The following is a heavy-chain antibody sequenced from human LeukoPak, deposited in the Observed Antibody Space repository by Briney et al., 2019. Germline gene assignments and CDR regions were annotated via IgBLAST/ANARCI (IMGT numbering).Heavy chain of an antibody. CDR1: GFILNTYS. CDR2: IISSSSYL. Sequence: GGSLRLSCAASGFILNTYSLTWVRQAPGKGLDWVSSIISSSSYLCYADSVKGRFTISRTNAKESLNLKMTSWRPRDTPYYYHARGPDYHDSGDYPGTYFDYWGEGTLVTVSS. V-gene: IGHV3-21*01. CDR3: ARGPDYHDSGDYPGTYFDY. D-gene: IGHD3-22*01. J-gene: IGHJ4*02.